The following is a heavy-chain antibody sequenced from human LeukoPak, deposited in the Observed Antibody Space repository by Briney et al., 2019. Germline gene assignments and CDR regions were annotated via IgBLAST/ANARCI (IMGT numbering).Heavy chain of an antibody. Sequence: SETLSLTCTVSGYSISSGCYWGWIRQPPGKGLEWIGSICHSGSTYYNPSLKSRVTISVDTSKNQFSLKLSSVTAADTAVYYCARDRKYQLLSISSGFDYWGQGTLVTVSS. V-gene: IGHV4-38-2*02. CDR1: GYSISSGCY. D-gene: IGHD2-2*01. J-gene: IGHJ4*02. CDR3: ARDRKYQLLSISSGFDY. CDR2: ICHSGST.